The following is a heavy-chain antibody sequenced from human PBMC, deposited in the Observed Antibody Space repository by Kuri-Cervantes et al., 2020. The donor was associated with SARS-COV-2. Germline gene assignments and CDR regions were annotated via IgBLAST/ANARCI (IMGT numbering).Heavy chain of an antibody. D-gene: IGHD3-3*01. V-gene: IGHV5-10-1*01. Sequence: GEFLKISCKGSGYSFTSYWISWVRQMPGKGLEWMGRFDPSDSYTNYSPSFQGHVTISADKSISTAYLQWSSLKASDTAMYYCASTVAFWSGYYDYWGQGTLVTVSS. CDR2: FDPSDSYT. CDR3: ASTVAFWSGYYDY. J-gene: IGHJ4*02. CDR1: GYSFTSYW.